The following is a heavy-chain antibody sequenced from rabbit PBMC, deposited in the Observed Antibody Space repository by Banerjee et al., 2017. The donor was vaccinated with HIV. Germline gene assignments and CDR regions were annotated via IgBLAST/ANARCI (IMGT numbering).Heavy chain of an antibody. V-gene: IGHV1S45*01. Sequence: QEQLEESGGDLVKPEGSLTLTCKASGLDFSSSYYMCWVRQAPGKGLEWIACIYAGSSGSTYYASWAKGRFTISKTSSTTVTLKMTSLTEADTATYFCARDLAGVIGWNFGLWGPGTLVT. D-gene: IGHD4-1*01. CDR3: ARDLAGVIGWNFGL. CDR2: IYAGSSGST. J-gene: IGHJ4*01. CDR1: GLDFSSSYY.